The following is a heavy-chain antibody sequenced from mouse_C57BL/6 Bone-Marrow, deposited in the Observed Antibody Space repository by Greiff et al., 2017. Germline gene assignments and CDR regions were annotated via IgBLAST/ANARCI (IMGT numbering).Heavy chain of an antibody. CDR2: IDPENGDT. CDR1: GFNIKDDY. Sequence: VQLQQSGAELVRPGASVKLSCTASGFNIKDDYMHWVKQRPEQGLEWIGWIDPENGDTEYASKFQGKATITADTSSNTAYLQLSSLTSEATAAEYCTTRAIVTPYYFDYWGQGTTLTVSS. J-gene: IGHJ2*01. D-gene: IGHD2-5*01. CDR3: TTRAIVTPYYFDY. V-gene: IGHV14-4*01.